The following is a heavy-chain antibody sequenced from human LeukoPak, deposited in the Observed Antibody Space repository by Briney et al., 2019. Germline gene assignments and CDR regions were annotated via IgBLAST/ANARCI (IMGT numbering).Heavy chain of an antibody. J-gene: IGHJ4*02. CDR2: ISSSGSTI. Sequence: GGSLRLSCAASGFTFSSYEMNWVRQAPGKGLEWVSYISSSGSTIYYADSVKGRFTISRDNAKNSLYLQMNSLRAEDSAVYYCARRGEYSSSSVYWGQGTLVTVSS. D-gene: IGHD6-6*01. CDR1: GFTFSSYE. CDR3: ARRGEYSSSSVY. V-gene: IGHV3-48*03.